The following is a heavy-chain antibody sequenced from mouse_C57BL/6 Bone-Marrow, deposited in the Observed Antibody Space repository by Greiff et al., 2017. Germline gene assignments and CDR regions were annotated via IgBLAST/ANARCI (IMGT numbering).Heavy chain of an antibody. CDR3: ARKLLWHPYYAMDY. Sequence: EVKLMESGGGLVKPGGSLKLSCAASGFTFSDSGMHWVRQAPETGLAWVAYISSGSRTISYADTVKGRFTISRDNAKNTLFLQMTSLRSEDTAMYYCARKLLWHPYYAMDYWGQGTSVTAAS. J-gene: IGHJ4*01. V-gene: IGHV5-17*01. D-gene: IGHD2-1*01. CDR1: GFTFSDSG. CDR2: ISSGSRTI.